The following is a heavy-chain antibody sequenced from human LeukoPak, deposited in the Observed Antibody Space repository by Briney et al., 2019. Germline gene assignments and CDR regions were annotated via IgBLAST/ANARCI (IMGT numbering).Heavy chain of an antibody. CDR2: ISAYNGNT. J-gene: IGHJ6*02. D-gene: IGHD6-13*01. CDR3: ARDIYSSSWYSYYGMDV. Sequence: ASVKVSCKASGYTFTSYGISWVRQAPGQGVEWMGWISAYNGNTNYAQKLQGRITMTTDTSTSTAYMELRSLRSDDTAVYYCARDIYSSSWYSYYGMDVWGQGTTVTVSS. V-gene: IGHV1-18*01. CDR1: GYTFTSYG.